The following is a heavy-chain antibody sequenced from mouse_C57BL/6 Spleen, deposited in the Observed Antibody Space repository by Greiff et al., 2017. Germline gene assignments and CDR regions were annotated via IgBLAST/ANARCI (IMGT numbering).Heavy chain of an antibody. D-gene: IGHD2-5*01. V-gene: IGHV1-80*01. CDR2: IYPGDGDT. J-gene: IGHJ2*01. CDR3: ARSGYYSNSFFDY. Sequence: VQLQESGAELVKPGASVKISCKASGYAFSSYWMNWVKQRPGKGLEWIGQIYPGDGDTNYNGKFKGKATLTADKSSSTAYMQLSSLTSEDSAVYFCARSGYYSNSFFDYWGQGTTLTVSS. CDR1: GYAFSSYW.